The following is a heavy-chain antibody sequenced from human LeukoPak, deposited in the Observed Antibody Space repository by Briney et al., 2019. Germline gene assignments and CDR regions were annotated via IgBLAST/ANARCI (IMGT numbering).Heavy chain of an antibody. CDR1: GFTFSSYG. Sequence: PGRSLRLSCAASGFTFSSYGMHWVRQAPGKGLEWVAVISYDGSNKYYADSVKGRFTISRDNSKNTLYLQMNSLRAEDTAVYYCAKDLSSGYSYYFDYWGQGTLVTVSS. CDR2: ISYDGSNK. V-gene: IGHV3-30*18. J-gene: IGHJ4*02. CDR3: AKDLSSGYSYYFDY. D-gene: IGHD3-22*01.